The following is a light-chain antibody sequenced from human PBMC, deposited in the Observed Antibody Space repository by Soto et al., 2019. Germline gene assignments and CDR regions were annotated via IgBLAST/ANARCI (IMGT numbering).Light chain of an antibody. V-gene: IGLV2-14*01. J-gene: IGLJ1*01. CDR3: SSYTSSIPYV. Sequence: QSALTQPASVSGSPGQSITISCTGTSRDVGGYNYVSWYQQHPGKAPKLMIYDVSNRPSGVSNRFSGSKSGNTASLTISGLQAEDEADYYCSSYTSSIPYVFGTGTKLTVL. CDR1: SRDVGGYNY. CDR2: DVS.